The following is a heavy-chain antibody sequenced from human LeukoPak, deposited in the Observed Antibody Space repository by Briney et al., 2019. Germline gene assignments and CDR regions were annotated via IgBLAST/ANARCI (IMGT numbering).Heavy chain of an antibody. Sequence: GGSLRLSCAASGLTLNTYAMNWVRQAPGKGLEWVSAITGSGVITTYYADSVQGRFTVSRDNSHNTLNLHMESLRAEDTAIYYCAKGVEYDDLYFDHWGQGTLVTVSS. D-gene: IGHD1-1*01. CDR1: GLTLNTYA. J-gene: IGHJ4*02. CDR3: AKGVEYDDLYFDH. CDR2: ITGSGVITT. V-gene: IGHV3-23*01.